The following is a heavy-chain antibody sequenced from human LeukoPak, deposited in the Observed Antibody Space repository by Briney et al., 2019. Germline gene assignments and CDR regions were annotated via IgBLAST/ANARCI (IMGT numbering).Heavy chain of an antibody. CDR2: LNSGGFT. Sequence: GGSLRLSCAASGITVGGNYMSWVRQAPGKGLEWVSVLNSGGFTYYADSVKGRFTISRDNSKNTLYLQMNSLRAEDMALYYCARGDSSSWYSEGGFDIWGQGTMVTVSS. V-gene: IGHV3-66*01. J-gene: IGHJ3*02. CDR1: GITVGGNY. CDR3: ARGDSSSWYSEGGFDI. D-gene: IGHD6-13*01.